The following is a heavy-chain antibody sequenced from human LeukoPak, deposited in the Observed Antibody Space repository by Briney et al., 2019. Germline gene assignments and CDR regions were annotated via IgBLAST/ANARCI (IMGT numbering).Heavy chain of an antibody. J-gene: IGHJ4*02. V-gene: IGHV3-21*01. CDR3: ARAYPPYRAAAGTFDY. CDR1: GFTFSSYS. Sequence: GGSLRLSCAASGFTFSSYSMNWVRQAPGKGLEWVSSISSSSSYIYYADSVKGRFTISGDNAKNSLYLQMNSLRAEDTAVYYCARAYPPYRAAAGTFDYWGQGTLVTVSS. D-gene: IGHD6-13*01. CDR2: ISSSSSYI.